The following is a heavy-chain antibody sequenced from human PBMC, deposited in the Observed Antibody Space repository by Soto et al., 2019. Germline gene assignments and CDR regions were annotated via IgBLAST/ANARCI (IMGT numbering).Heavy chain of an antibody. Sequence: GESLKISCKGSGYSFTTYRIGWVRQMPGKGLEWMGIIYPGDSDTRYSPSFQGQVTISADRSISTAYLQWSSLKASDTAMYYCARTSYSSSADYYYYYGMDVWGQGTTVTVSS. V-gene: IGHV5-51*01. CDR1: GYSFTTYR. J-gene: IGHJ6*02. D-gene: IGHD6-6*01. CDR2: IYPGDSDT. CDR3: ARTSYSSSADYYYYYGMDV.